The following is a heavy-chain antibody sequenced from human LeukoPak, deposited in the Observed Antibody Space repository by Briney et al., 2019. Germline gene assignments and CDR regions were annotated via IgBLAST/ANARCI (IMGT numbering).Heavy chain of an antibody. V-gene: IGHV3-7*01. CDR2: IKQDGSEK. Sequence: GGSLRLSCAVSGFTFSSYWMSWVRQAPGKGLEGGADIKQDGSEKYYVDSVKGRFTISRDNAKNSLYLQMNSLRAEDTAVYYCARDGVSGGGLDYWGQGTLVTVSS. CDR3: ARDGVSGGGLDY. CDR1: GFTFSSYW. J-gene: IGHJ4*02. D-gene: IGHD2-15*01.